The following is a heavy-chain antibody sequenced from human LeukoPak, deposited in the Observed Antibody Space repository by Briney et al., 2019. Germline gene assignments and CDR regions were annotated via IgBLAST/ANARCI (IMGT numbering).Heavy chain of an antibody. CDR3: ARGSTGPDY. Sequence: PSQTLSLTCTVSGGSISSGDCYWSWIRQPPGKGLEWIGYIYYTGSTYYNPSLKSRVTISIDTSKNQFSLNLNSVTAADTAVYYCARGSTGPDYWGQGTLVTVSS. J-gene: IGHJ4*02. CDR2: IYYTGST. CDR1: GGSISSGDCY. V-gene: IGHV4-30-4*01. D-gene: IGHD3-9*01.